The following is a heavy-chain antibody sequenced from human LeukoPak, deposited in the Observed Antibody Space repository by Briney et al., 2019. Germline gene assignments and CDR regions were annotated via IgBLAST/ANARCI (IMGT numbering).Heavy chain of an antibody. CDR2: IIPIFGTA. V-gene: IGHV1-69*13. J-gene: IGHJ5*02. D-gene: IGHD2-2*01. Sequence: GASVKVSCKASGGTFSSYAISWVRQAPGQGLEWMGGIIPIFGTANYAQKFQGRVTITADESTSTAYMELSSLRSEDTAVYYCARGLNIVVVPAAPEFDPWGQGTLVTVSS. CDR3: ARGLNIVVVPAAPEFDP. CDR1: GGTFSSYA.